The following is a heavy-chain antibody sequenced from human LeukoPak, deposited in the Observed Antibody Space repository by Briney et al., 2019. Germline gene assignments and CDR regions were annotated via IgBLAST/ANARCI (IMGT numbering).Heavy chain of an antibody. J-gene: IGHJ3*01. V-gene: IGHV3-74*01. CDR3: ARVPYVFDL. Sequence: GGSLRLSCAASGFTFSNYWMHWVRQAPGKGLVWVSRINRDGSSTDYLDSVKGRFTISRDNARNTLYLQMNSLRAEDTGVYYCARVPYVFDLWGQGTMVTVSS. CDR1: GFTFSNYW. CDR2: INRDGSST.